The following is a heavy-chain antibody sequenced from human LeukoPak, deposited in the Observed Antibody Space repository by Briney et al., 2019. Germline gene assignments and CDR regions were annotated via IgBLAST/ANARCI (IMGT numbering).Heavy chain of an antibody. Sequence: GGSLRLSCAASGFTFSNAWMSWVRQAPGKGLEWVSYISGGSDYIFYTDSVKGRFSISRDNAKKSLYLQLNSLRVEDTAVYYCARDSAVAGLDYWGQGTLVTVSS. J-gene: IGHJ4*02. D-gene: IGHD6-19*01. CDR1: GFTFSNAW. CDR3: ARDSAVAGLDY. CDR2: ISGGSDYI. V-gene: IGHV3-21*01.